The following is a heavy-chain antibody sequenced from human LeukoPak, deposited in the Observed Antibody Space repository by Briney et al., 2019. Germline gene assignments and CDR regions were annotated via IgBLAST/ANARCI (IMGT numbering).Heavy chain of an antibody. D-gene: IGHD3-10*01. V-gene: IGHV4-34*01. J-gene: IGHJ5*02. Sequence: SETLSLTCAVYGGSFSGYYWSWIRHPPGKGLEWIGEINHSGSTYYNPSLKSRVTISVDTSKNQFSLKLSSVTAADTAVYYCAREGPRYYGSGSNNWFDPWGQGTLVTVSS. CDR3: AREGPRYYGSGSNNWFDP. CDR2: INHSGST. CDR1: GGSFSGYY.